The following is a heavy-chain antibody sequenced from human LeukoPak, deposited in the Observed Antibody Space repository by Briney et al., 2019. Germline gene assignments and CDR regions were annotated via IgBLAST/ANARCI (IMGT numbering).Heavy chain of an antibody. J-gene: IGHJ4*02. D-gene: IGHD3-10*01. V-gene: IGHV3-74*01. CDR3: AKDLHYGSADY. CDR2: NPDGSTT. CDR1: GFTFSNCW. Sequence: SGGSLRLSCAASGFTFSNCWMHWVRQDPGKGLVWVSFNPDGSTTNYADSVKGRFTISRDNAKNALYLQMNSLRAEDTAVYYCAKDLHYGSADYWGQGTLVTVSS.